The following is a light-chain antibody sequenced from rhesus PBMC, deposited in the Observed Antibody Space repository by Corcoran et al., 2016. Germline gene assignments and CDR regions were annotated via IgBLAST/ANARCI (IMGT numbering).Light chain of an antibody. V-gene: IGKV4-1*01. CDR1: QSLLNSSKNKTF. J-gene: IGKJ4*01. CDR2: WAS. Sequence: DIVMIQSPDSLAVSLGETVSITCRSSQSLLNSSKNKTFLAWYQQKPGQAPKVLIYWASNRESGVPDRVRGRGSGTDFTLTISGLQAEDVAFYYCQQYFTSPLAFGGGTRVEFK. CDR3: QQYFTSPLA.